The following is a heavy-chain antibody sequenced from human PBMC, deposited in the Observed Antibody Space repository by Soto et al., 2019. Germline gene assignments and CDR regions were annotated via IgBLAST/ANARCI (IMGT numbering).Heavy chain of an antibody. D-gene: IGHD2-21*01. CDR1: GFTFSSYS. V-gene: IGHV3-48*01. Sequence: PGGSLRLSCAASGFTFSSYSMNWVRQAPGKGLEWVSYISSSSSTIYYADSVKGRFTISRDNAKNSLYLQMNSLRAEDTAVYYCARGQYCGGDCYPNPFDYWGQGTLVTVSS. CDR3: ARGQYCGGDCYPNPFDY. CDR2: ISSSSSTI. J-gene: IGHJ4*02.